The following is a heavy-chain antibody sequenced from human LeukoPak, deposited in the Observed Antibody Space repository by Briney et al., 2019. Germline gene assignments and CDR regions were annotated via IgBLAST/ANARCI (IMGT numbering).Heavy chain of an antibody. Sequence: SETLSLTCTVSGGSISSYYWSWIRQPPGKGLEWIGYIYYSGSTNYNPSLKSRVTISVDTPKNQFSLKLSSVTAADTAVYYCARDRYDFWSGYYSDYWGQGTLVTVSS. CDR1: GGSISSYY. V-gene: IGHV4-59*01. CDR3: ARDRYDFWSGYYSDY. J-gene: IGHJ4*02. D-gene: IGHD3-3*01. CDR2: IYYSGST.